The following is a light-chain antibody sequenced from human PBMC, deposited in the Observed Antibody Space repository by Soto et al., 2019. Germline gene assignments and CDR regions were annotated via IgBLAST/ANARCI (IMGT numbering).Light chain of an antibody. J-gene: IGLJ1*01. CDR2: DVT. Sequence: QSALTQPASVSGSPGQSIAISCTGTSSDVGGYNYVSWYQQHPGKAPKLIIFDVTNRPSGVSDRFSGSKSGSTASLTISGLQADDEADYYCTSFAGSGTDVFGTGTKLTVL. CDR1: SSDVGGYNY. CDR3: TSFAGSGTDV. V-gene: IGLV2-14*01.